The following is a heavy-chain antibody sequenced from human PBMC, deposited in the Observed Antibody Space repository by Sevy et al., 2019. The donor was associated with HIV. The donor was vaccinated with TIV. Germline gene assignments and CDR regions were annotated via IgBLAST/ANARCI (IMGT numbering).Heavy chain of an antibody. D-gene: IGHD6-13*01. V-gene: IGHV3-49*04. CDR2: LKSDVYGGTV. CDR1: GFTFGDYC. Sequence: GESLKISCTASGFTFGDYCMSWVRQAPGKGLEWVAFLKSDVYGGTVDHAASVRGRFVISRVDSKTIGYLQMNDLKTEDTGVYYCTRWKAAQSIFDYWGQGALVTVSS. J-gene: IGHJ4*02. CDR3: TRWKAAQSIFDY.